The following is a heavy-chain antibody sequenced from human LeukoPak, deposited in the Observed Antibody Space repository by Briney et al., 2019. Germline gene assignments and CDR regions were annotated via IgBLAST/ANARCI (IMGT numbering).Heavy chain of an antibody. D-gene: IGHD3-22*01. CDR2: INHSAST. J-gene: IGHJ3*02. CDR1: GVSFSGYY. Sequence: SETLSLTCALYGVSFSGYYWSWIPQPPGKGLEWIVEINHSASTNYNPSLKRRVTISVDTSDNQFSLKLSSVTAADTAVYYCARELYSSGYHDAFDIWGQGTMVTVSS. CDR3: ARELYSSGYHDAFDI. V-gene: IGHV4-34*01.